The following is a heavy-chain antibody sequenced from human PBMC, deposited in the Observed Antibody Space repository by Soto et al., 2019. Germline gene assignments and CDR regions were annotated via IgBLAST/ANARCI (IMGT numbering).Heavy chain of an antibody. V-gene: IGHV1-2*02. CDR1: GYPYTNSY. J-gene: IGHJ6*02. D-gene: IGHD6-19*01. CDR3: ASDFRTRGWFRQAGNFAMDV. CDR2: IHPNTGGT. Sequence: QVQLMQSGAEVRKPGASVKVSCKASGYPYTNSYMHWVRQAPGQGLEWMGWIHPNTGGTNYAQKFQGRVTMTRETSVSTVYMELNRLTSDDTAIYFCASDFRTRGWFRQAGNFAMDVWCQGTTVTVS.